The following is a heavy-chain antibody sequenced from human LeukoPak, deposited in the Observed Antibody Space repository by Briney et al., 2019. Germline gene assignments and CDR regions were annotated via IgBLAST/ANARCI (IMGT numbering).Heavy chain of an antibody. Sequence: HPGGSLRLSCAASGFTFSNYNMNWVRQAPGKGLEWVSYISDSGTTIYYGDSVKGRFTISRDNAKKSLYLQMNSLRAEDTAVYYCARVRYFDWLGPFDYWGQGTLVTVSS. D-gene: IGHD3-9*01. CDR1: GFTFSNYN. V-gene: IGHV3-48*04. CDR3: ARVRYFDWLGPFDY. CDR2: ISDSGTTI. J-gene: IGHJ4*02.